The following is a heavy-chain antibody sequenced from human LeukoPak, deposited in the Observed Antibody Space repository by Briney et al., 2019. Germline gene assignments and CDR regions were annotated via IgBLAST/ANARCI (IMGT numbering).Heavy chain of an antibody. CDR2: ISYDGSNK. V-gene: IGHV3-30*18. D-gene: IGHD3-10*01. J-gene: IGHJ4*02. CDR1: GFTFSSYG. Sequence: PGGSLRLSCAASGFTFSSYGMHWVRQAPGKGLEWVAVISYDGSNKYYADSVKGRFTISRDNSKNTLYLQMNSLRAEDTAVYYCAKVPSRGVRGAPFDYWGQGTLVTVSS. CDR3: AKVPSRGVRGAPFDY.